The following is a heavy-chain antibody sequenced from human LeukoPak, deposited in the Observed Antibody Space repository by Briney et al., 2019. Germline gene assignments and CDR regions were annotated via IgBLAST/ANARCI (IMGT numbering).Heavy chain of an antibody. CDR1: GGSISSGDYY. CDR3: ARGIGYSGYDSRFDP. Sequence: SENLSLTCTVSGGSISSGDYYWSWIRQPPGKGLEWIGYIYYSGSTYYNPSLKSRVTISVDTSKNQFSLKLSFVTAADTAVYYCARGIGYSGYDSRFDPWGQGTLVTVSS. V-gene: IGHV4-30-4*01. D-gene: IGHD5-12*01. J-gene: IGHJ5*02. CDR2: IYYSGST.